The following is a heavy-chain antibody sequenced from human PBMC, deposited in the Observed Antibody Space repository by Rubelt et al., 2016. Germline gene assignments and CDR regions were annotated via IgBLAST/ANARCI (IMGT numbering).Heavy chain of an antibody. CDR1: GGSFSGYY. CDR3: ARSYDSSGYYAFDI. V-gene: IGHV4-34*01. J-gene: IGHJ3*02. D-gene: IGHD3-22*01. CDR2: INHSGST. Sequence: QVQLQQWGAGLLKPSETLSLTCAVYGGSFSGYYWSWIRQPPGKGLEWIGEINHSGSTNYNPSLKSRVTISVDTSKNQFSLKLSSVTAADTAVYYCARSYDSSGYYAFDIWGQGTMVTVSS.